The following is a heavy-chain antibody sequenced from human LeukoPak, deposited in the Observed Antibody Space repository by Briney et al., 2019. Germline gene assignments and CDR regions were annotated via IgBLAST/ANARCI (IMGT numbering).Heavy chain of an antibody. CDR2: ISGSGDTT. V-gene: IGHV3-23*01. CDR1: GFDFGGACG. Sequence: GGSLRLSCATSGFDFGGACGMGWVRQAPDKGLEWVATISGSGDTTHYADSVKGRLTMSRDNARNTLYLQMNSLRADDTAVYYCANLEITMIRGPWGQGTLVTVFS. D-gene: IGHD3-10*01. CDR3: ANLEITMIRGP. J-gene: IGHJ5*02.